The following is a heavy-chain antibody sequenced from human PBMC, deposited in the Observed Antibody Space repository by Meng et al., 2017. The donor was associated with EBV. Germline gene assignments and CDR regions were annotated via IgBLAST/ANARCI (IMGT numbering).Heavy chain of an antibody. D-gene: IGHD4-11*01. V-gene: IGHV4-61*01. Sequence: QVQLQESGPGXVKPSXXXSLTCTVSGGSVNNESYYWGWIRQPPGKGLEYIGYIYYTGSTNYNSSLKSRVTISLDKSKNQFSLKLTSLTAADTAIYYCARGDYTNYPRWFDPWGQGTLVTVSS. CDR1: GGSVNNESYY. J-gene: IGHJ5*02. CDR2: IYYTGST. CDR3: ARGDYTNYPRWFDP.